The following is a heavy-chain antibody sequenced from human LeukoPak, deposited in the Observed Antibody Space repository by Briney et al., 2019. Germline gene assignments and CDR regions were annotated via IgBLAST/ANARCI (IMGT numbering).Heavy chain of an antibody. D-gene: IGHD3-3*01. CDR2: ISAYNGNT. Sequence: ASVKVSCKASGYTFTSYGISCVRQAPGQGLEWMGWISAYNGNTNYAQKLQGRVTMTTDTSTSTAYMELRSLRSDDTAVYYCARDSSDFWSGYYTPLGYWGQGTLVTVSS. CDR1: GYTFTSYG. CDR3: ARDSSDFWSGYYTPLGY. J-gene: IGHJ4*02. V-gene: IGHV1-18*01.